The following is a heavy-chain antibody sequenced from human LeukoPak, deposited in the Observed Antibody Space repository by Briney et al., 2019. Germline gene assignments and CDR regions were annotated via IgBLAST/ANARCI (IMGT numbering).Heavy chain of an antibody. D-gene: IGHD3-10*01. CDR3: ARSPQFVRGRVGSRYYFDY. J-gene: IGHJ4*02. CDR2: IIPIFGTA. CDR1: GGTFSSYA. Sequence: ASVKVSCKASGGTFSSYAISWVRQAPGQGLEWMGGIIPIFGTANYAQKFQGRVTITADESTSTAYMELSSLRSEDTAVYYCARSPQFVRGRVGSRYYFDYWGQGTLVTVSS. V-gene: IGHV1-69*13.